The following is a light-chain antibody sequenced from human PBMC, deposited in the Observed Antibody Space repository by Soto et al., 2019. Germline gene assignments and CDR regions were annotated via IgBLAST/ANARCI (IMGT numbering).Light chain of an antibody. Sequence: QAVVTQEPSLTVSPGGTVILTCGSSTGAVTSGHYPYWFQQKPGQAPKTLIYDTTNKQSWSPARFSGSPLGGKAALTLSGAQPEDEADYYCLLVYSGTVVFGGGTKLTVL. CDR1: TGAVTSGHY. CDR3: LLVYSGTVV. CDR2: DTT. J-gene: IGLJ2*01. V-gene: IGLV7-46*01.